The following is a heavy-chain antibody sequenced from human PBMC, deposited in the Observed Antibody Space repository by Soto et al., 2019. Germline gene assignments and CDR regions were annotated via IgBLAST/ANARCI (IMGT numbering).Heavy chain of an antibody. CDR1: GVTFSSYG. J-gene: IGHJ4*02. CDR3: ARKGSRFDY. Sequence: EVQRLESGGGLVQPGGSLRLSCAASGVTFSSYGMSWVRQAPGKGLEWVSAISGSGGSTSYADSVKGRFTISRDNSKNTLYLQMNRLRAEDTAVYYCARKGSRFDYWGQGTLVTVSS. V-gene: IGHV3-23*01. CDR2: ISGSGGST.